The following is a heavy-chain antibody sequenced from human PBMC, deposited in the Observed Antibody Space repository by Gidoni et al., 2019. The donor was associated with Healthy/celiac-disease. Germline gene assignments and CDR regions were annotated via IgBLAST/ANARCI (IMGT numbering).Heavy chain of an antibody. CDR1: GGSTSSGGSY. D-gene: IGHD3-10*01. Sequence: QVQLQESGPGLVKPSQTLSLTCTVSGGSTSSGGSYWSWIRQHPGKGLEWIGYIYYSGSTYYNPSLKSRVTISVDTSKNQFSLKLSSVTAADTAVYYCARVQEVLLWFGERSRWFDPWGQGTLVTVSS. V-gene: IGHV4-31*03. J-gene: IGHJ5*02. CDR3: ARVQEVLLWFGERSRWFDP. CDR2: IYYSGST.